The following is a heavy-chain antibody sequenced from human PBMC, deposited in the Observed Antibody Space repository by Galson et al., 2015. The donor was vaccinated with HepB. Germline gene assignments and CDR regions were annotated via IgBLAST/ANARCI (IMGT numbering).Heavy chain of an antibody. CDR1: GFTFSNYA. D-gene: IGHD1-1*01. CDR2: IGGGGDK. J-gene: IGHJ4*02. CDR3: ARADRTNNWSPEY. Sequence: SLRLSCAASGFTFSNYAMYWVRQSLDKGLEWVSAIGGGGDKNYSDPLKGRVTIFRENAQQSLYLQMNGLRAGDTAVYYFARADRTNNWSPEYWGQGTLVTVSS. V-gene: IGHV3-13*01.